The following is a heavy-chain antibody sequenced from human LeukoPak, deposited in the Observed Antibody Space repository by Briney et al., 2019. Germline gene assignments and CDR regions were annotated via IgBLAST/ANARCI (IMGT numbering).Heavy chain of an antibody. CDR2: IYSGYSA. J-gene: IGHJ3*02. CDR3: AKPVGSSWSNDAFDI. CDR1: GFTVSSNY. V-gene: IGHV3-53*05. Sequence: GGSLRLSCAASGFTVSSNYMSWVRQAPGKGLEWVSGIYSGYSAYYADSVKGRFTISRDNSKNTLYLQMNSLRAEDTAVYYCAKPVGSSWSNDAFDIWGQGTMVTVS. D-gene: IGHD6-13*01.